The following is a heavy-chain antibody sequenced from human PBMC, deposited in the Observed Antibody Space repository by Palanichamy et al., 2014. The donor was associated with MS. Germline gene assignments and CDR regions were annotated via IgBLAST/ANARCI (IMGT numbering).Heavy chain of an antibody. V-gene: IGHV1-24*01. CDR1: GYTLTELS. CDR2: FDPEDGET. Sequence: QVQLVQSGAEVKKPGASVKVSCKASGYTLTELSMHWVRQAPGKGLEWMGGFDPEDGETIYAQKFQGRVTMTEDTSTDTAYMELSSLRSEDTAVYYCATNLVRYFDWLLRLDYWGQGTLVTVSS. D-gene: IGHD3-9*01. J-gene: IGHJ4*02. CDR3: ATNLVRYFDWLLRLDY.